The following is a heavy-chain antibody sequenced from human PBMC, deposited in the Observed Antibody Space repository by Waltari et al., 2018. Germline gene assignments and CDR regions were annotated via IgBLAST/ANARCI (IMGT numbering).Heavy chain of an antibody. V-gene: IGHV4-39*01. CDR1: GGPITSARHY. J-gene: IGHJ3*01. CDR2: ISYSGTT. Sequence: QLQLQESGPGLVKPSETVSLTCSVPGGPITSARHYWGWIRQPPGQGLEWLGTISYSGTTYTSPSLQSRVTISRDTSKNQLSLKLDSVTASDTAVYYCATYIGASVGTASFDVWGQGTMVTVSS. CDR3: ATYIGASVGTASFDV. D-gene: IGHD5-12*01.